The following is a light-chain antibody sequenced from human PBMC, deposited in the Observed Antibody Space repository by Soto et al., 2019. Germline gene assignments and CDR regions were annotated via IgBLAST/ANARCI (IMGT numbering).Light chain of an antibody. CDR3: TSYASSSSHVV. CDR2: DVN. V-gene: IGLV2-14*01. J-gene: IGLJ2*01. CDR1: SSDIGGYDY. Sequence: QSVLTQPASVSGSPGQSITLSCTGTSSDIGGYDYVSWYQRHPGKAPKLIIYDVNNRPSGVSNRFSGSKSGNTASLTISGLQAEDEADYYCTSYASSSSHVVFGGGTQLTVL.